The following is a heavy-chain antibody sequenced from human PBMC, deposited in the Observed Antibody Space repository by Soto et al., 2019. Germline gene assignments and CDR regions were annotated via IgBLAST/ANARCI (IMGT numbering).Heavy chain of an antibody. CDR1: GGSIRSYC. J-gene: IGHJ4*02. V-gene: IGHV4-59*01. CDR2: IYYSGST. CDR3: ARDLPNMPGEAH. Sequence: SETLSLTCTVSGGSIRSYCWTWIRPPPGEGLEWIGYIYYSGSTNYNTSLKSRVTITVDTSKNQFSLKLSSVTAADTDVYYCARDLPNMPGEAHWGQGTLVTVSS. D-gene: IGHD3-16*01.